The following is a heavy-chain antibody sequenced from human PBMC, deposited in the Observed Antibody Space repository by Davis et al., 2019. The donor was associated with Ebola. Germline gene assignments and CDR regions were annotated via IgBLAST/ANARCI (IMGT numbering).Heavy chain of an antibody. Sequence: SETLSLTCTVSGGSISSGGYYWSWIRQHPGKGLEWIGYIYYSGSTYYNPSLKSRVTISVDTSKNQFSLKLSSVTAADTAVYYCARGLEPGLYYYYGMDVWGQGTTVTVSS. CDR2: IYYSGST. V-gene: IGHV4-31*03. CDR1: GGSISSGGYY. CDR3: ARGLEPGLYYYYGMDV. D-gene: IGHD1-1*01. J-gene: IGHJ6*02.